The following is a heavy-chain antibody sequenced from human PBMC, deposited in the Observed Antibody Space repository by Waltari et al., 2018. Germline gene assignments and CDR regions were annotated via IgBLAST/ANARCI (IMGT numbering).Heavy chain of an antibody. V-gene: IGHV3-15*01. D-gene: IGHD6-19*01. CDR1: GFTFRNAW. CDR2: IRSKADSGTT. CDR3: TTDANTRNSGWYGGLPAVF. J-gene: IGHJ4*02. Sequence: EVYLVESGGDLVKPGGSLRLSCAASGFTFRNAWMSWVRQAPGKGLEWIGRIRSKADSGTTDYSAPVKGRFTISRDDSETTLYLQMNSLKAEDTAVYYCTTDANTRNSGWYGGLPAVFWGQGTLVSVSS.